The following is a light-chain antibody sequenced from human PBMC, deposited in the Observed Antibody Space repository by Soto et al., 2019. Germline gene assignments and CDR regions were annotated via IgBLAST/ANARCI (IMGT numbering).Light chain of an antibody. CDR3: GTWDSSLSALYV. V-gene: IGLV1-51*02. J-gene: IGLJ1*01. Sequence: QSALTQPPSVSAAPGQKVTISCSGSSSNIGNNYVSWYQQLPGTAPKLLIYENNKRPSGIPDRFSDSKSGTSATLGITGLQTGDEADYYCGTWDSSLSALYVFGTGTKVTVL. CDR1: SSNIGNNY. CDR2: ENN.